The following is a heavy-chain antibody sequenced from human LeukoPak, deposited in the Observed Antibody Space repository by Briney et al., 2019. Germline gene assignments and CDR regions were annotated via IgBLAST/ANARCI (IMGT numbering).Heavy chain of an antibody. J-gene: IGHJ4*02. V-gene: IGHV4-59*11. CDR1: GDSLSSHY. D-gene: IGHD3-3*01. Sequence: SETLSLTCTVSGDSLSSHYGSWLRQPPGRGLEWVGYIYYSGSTNYNPSLKSRVTISVDTSKNQFSLKLSSVTAADTAVYYCARGGLYYDSYWGQGTLVTVSS. CDR2: IYYSGST. CDR3: ARGGLYYDSY.